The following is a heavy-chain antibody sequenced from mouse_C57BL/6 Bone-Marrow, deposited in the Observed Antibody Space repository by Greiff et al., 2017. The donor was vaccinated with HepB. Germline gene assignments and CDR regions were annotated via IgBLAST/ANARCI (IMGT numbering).Heavy chain of an antibody. V-gene: IGHV5-16*01. CDR2: INYDGSST. CDR3: ARYYPWYFDV. CDR1: GFTFSDYY. J-gene: IGHJ1*03. Sequence: DVKLVESEGGLVQPGSSMKLSCTASGFTFSDYYMAWVRQVPEKGLEWVANINYDGSSTYYLDSLKSRFIISRDNAKNILYLQMSSLKSEDTATYYCARYYPWYFDVWGTGTTVTVSS. D-gene: IGHD1-1*02.